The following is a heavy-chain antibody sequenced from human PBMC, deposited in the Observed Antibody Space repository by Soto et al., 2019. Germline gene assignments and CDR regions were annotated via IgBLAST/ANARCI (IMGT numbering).Heavy chain of an antibody. J-gene: IGHJ4*02. CDR3: ARDKRSGILDY. V-gene: IGHV3-48*02. D-gene: IGHD6-25*01. Sequence: AVGSLRVRWAASGCTFVNFGVSCILQDPGKWLDWVSYISSSSSTIYYADSVKGRFTIYRENAKNSLYLQMNSLRDEDTAVYYCARDKRSGILDYWGQGTQVTVSS. CDR2: ISSSSSTI. CDR1: GCTFVNFG.